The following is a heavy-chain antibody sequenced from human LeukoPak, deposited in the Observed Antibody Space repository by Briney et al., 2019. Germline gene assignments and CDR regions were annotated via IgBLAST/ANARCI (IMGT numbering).Heavy chain of an antibody. D-gene: IGHD3-22*01. Sequence: PSETLSLTCAVYGGSFSGYYWSWIRQRPGKGLEWIGEINHSGSTNYNPSLKSRVTISLDTSKNQFSLKLSSVTAADTAVYHCARGRPPVGSSVYYYRYYFDYWGQGTLVTVPS. V-gene: IGHV4-34*01. CDR3: ARGRPPVGSSVYYYRYYFDY. CDR1: GGSFSGYY. J-gene: IGHJ4*02. CDR2: INHSGST.